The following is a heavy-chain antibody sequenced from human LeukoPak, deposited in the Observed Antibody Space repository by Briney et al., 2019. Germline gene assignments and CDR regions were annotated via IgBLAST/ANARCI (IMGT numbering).Heavy chain of an antibody. D-gene: IGHD2-2*01. J-gene: IGHJ6*02. CDR1: CGSITRYY. CDR2: IFSNGST. V-gene: IGHV4-59*01. CDR3: ARDGCSSTSCYSDYYYGMDV. Sequence: SETLSLTCTVSCGSITRYYWTWIRQPPGKGLEWIGYIFSNGSTNYNPSLKSRVAISLDTSKRQFPLRLTSVTAADTAVYYCARDGCSSTSCYSDYYYGMDVWGQGTTVTVSS.